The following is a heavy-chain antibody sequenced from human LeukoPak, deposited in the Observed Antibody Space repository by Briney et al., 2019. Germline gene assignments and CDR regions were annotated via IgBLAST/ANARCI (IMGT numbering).Heavy chain of an antibody. CDR1: SGSISRYY. CDR2: IYYSGST. CDR3: ARTTEGGYTYDYFYYYYMDV. Sequence: PSETLSLTCTVSSGSISRYYWSWIRQPPGKGLEWIGYIYYSGSTNYNPSLKSRVTISVDTSKNQFSLKLSSVTAADTAVYYCARTTEGGYTYDYFYYYYMDVWGKGTTVTISS. V-gene: IGHV4-59*01. D-gene: IGHD5-18*01. J-gene: IGHJ6*03.